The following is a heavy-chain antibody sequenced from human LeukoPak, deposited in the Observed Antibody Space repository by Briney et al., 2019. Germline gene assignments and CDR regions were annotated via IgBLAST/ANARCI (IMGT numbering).Heavy chain of an antibody. CDR1: GGSFSGYY. CDR3: ARDVRAYQRQGEDDAFDI. CDR2: IYTSGST. Sequence: PSETLSLTCAVYGGSFSGYYWSWIRQPAGKGLEWIGRIYTSGSTNYNPSLKSRVTMSVDTSKNQFSLKLSSVTAADTAVYYCARDVRAYQRQGEDDAFDIWGQGTMVTVSS. V-gene: IGHV4-4*07. J-gene: IGHJ3*02. D-gene: IGHD2-2*01.